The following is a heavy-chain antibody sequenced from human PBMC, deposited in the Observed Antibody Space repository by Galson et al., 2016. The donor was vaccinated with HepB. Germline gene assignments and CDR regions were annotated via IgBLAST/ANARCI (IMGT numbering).Heavy chain of an antibody. CDR3: VKGLKGRDYYGMDV. V-gene: IGHV3-23*01. CDR1: GFTFSSYA. J-gene: IGHJ6*02. Sequence: SLRLSCAASGFTFSSYAMSWVRQAPGKGLEWVSAISGSGGSTYYADSVKGRVTISRDNSKNTLYLQMNSLRAEDTAVYYCVKGLKGRDYYGMDVWGQGTTVTVSS. CDR2: ISGSGGST.